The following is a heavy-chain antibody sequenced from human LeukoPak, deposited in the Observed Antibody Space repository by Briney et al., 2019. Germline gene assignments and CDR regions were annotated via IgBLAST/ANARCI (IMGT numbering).Heavy chain of an antibody. CDR1: GFSFNTYA. D-gene: IGHD3-3*01. CDR3: AKDGITIFGVANYYYYGMDV. J-gene: IGHJ6*02. CDR2: ISGSGGST. Sequence: PGGSLRLSCVASGFSFNTYAMSWVRQAPGKGLEWVSAISGSGGSTYYADSVKGRFTISRDNSKNTLYLQMNSLRAEDTAVYYCAKDGITIFGVANYYYYGMDVWGQGTTVTVSS. V-gene: IGHV3-23*01.